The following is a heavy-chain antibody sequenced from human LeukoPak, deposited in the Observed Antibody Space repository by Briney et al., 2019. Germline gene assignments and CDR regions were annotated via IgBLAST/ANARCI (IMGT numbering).Heavy chain of an antibody. D-gene: IGHD2-21*02. Sequence: SETLSLTCAVYGGSFSGYYWSWIRQPPGKGLEWIGEINHSGSTNYNPSLKSRVTISVDTSKNQFSLKLSSVTAADTAVYYCAREAGCGGDCYRPAQGYYFDNWGQGTLVTVSS. CDR1: GGSFSGYY. J-gene: IGHJ4*02. CDR3: AREAGCGGDCYRPAQGYYFDN. CDR2: INHSGST. V-gene: IGHV4-34*01.